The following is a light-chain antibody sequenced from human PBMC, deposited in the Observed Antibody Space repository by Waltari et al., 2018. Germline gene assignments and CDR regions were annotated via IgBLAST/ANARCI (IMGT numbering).Light chain of an antibody. CDR3: QQYNNWPPLFT. CDR1: QTISSN. V-gene: IGKV3D-15*01. J-gene: IGKJ3*01. Sequence: EIVMTQSPATLSVSPGDRATLSCRASQTISSNLAWSQQWPCQAPRLLIYGASNRATGIPARFSGTGSGTEFTLTISSLQSEDFAVYYCQQYNNWPPLFTFGPGTKVDMK. CDR2: GAS.